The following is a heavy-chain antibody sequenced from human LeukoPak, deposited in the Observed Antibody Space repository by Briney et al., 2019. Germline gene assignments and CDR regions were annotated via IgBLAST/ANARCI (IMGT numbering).Heavy chain of an antibody. Sequence: GGSLRLSCAASGITFSSYDMHWVRQAPGKGLEWVAFIRYDGINKYYADPLKGRFTISRDNSKNTLYLQMNSLRAEDTAVYYCAKDYYGSGRAFYFDYWGQGTLVTVSS. CDR3: AKDYYGSGRAFYFDY. J-gene: IGHJ4*02. V-gene: IGHV3-30*02. D-gene: IGHD3-10*01. CDR2: IRYDGINK. CDR1: GITFSSYD.